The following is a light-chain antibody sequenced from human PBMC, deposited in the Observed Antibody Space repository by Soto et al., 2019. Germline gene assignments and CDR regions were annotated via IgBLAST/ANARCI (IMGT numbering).Light chain of an antibody. Sequence: PGERATLSCRASQSVSSSYLAWYQQKPGQAPRLLIYGASNRATGIPDRFSGSGSGTDFTLTISRLEPEDCAVYYCQHYGRSPPWTFGQGTKVEIK. V-gene: IGKV3-20*01. CDR3: QHYGRSPPWT. CDR1: QSVSSSY. J-gene: IGKJ1*01. CDR2: GAS.